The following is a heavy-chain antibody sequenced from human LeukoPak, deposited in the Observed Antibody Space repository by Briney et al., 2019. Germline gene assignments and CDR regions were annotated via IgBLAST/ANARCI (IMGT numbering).Heavy chain of an antibody. CDR1: GFTFSSYS. Sequence: PGGSLRLSCAASGFTFSSYSMNWVRQAPGKGLEWVSYISSSSSTIYYADSVKGRFTISRDNAKNSLYQQMNSLRAEDTAVYYCAREVEHAFDIWGQGTMVTVSS. J-gene: IGHJ3*02. V-gene: IGHV3-48*01. CDR2: ISSSSSTI. D-gene: IGHD1-1*01. CDR3: AREVEHAFDI.